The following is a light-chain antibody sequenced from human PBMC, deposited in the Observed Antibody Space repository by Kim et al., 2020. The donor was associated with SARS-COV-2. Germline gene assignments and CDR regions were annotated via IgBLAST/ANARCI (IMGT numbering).Light chain of an antibody. J-gene: IGKJ2*01. Sequence: ESEGDRVTITCRASQSINTWLAWYQQKPGKAPKLLIYDASSLESGVPFRFSGSGSGTEFTLTISGLQPDDFATYYCQQYNSYSEYTFGQGTKVEI. CDR3: QQYNSYSEYT. V-gene: IGKV1-5*01. CDR2: DAS. CDR1: QSINTW.